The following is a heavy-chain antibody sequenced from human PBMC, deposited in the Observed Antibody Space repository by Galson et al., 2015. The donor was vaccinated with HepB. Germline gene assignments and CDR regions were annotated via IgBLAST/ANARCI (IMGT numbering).Heavy chain of an antibody. D-gene: IGHD4-17*01. Sequence: SLRLSCAASGFTFSGSAMHWVRQASGKGLEWVGRIRSKANSYATAYAASVKGRFTISRDDSKNTAYLQMNSLKTEDTAVYYCKPAYGDFNFDYWGQGTLVTVSS. J-gene: IGHJ4*02. CDR1: GFTFSGSA. CDR2: IRSKANSYAT. CDR3: KPAYGDFNFDY. V-gene: IGHV3-73*01.